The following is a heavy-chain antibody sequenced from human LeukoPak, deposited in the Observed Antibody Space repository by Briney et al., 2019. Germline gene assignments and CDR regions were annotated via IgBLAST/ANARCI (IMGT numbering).Heavy chain of an antibody. D-gene: IGHD2-15*01. CDR2: IIPILGIA. J-gene: IGHJ4*02. CDR1: GGTFSSYA. V-gene: IGHV1-69*04. CDR3: ARAATRTYYFDY. Sequence: GASVKVSCKASGGTFSSYAISWVRQAPGQGLEWMGRIIPILGIANYAQKFQGRVTITADKSTSTAYMELSSLRSEETAVYYCARAATRTYYFDYWGQGTLVTVSS.